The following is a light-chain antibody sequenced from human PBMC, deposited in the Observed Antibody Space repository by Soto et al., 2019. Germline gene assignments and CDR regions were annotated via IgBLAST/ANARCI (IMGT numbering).Light chain of an antibody. J-gene: IGKJ1*01. Sequence: DIQMTQSPSSLSASVGDRVTITCRASQSISNWLACYQQKPGTAPKLLIYHASTLESGVPSRFSGSGSGTEFTLTIASLQPDDFATYYCQQYETFSGTFGPVTKADIK. CDR3: QQYETFSGT. V-gene: IGKV1-5*01. CDR2: HAS. CDR1: QSISNW.